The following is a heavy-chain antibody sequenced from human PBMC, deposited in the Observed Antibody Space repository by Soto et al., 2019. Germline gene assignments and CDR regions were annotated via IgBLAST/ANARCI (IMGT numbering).Heavy chain of an antibody. Sequence: TLSLTGTVSGGSMSSYYWSWIGQRPGKGREWIGESYYSGSTNYNPSLRSRGTISVDTSKSQCSVKLVSVTAADTAVYYCASHQRQQQLVLFHPWGQGNLVTVPS. CDR1: GGSMSSYY. V-gene: IGHV4-59*08. J-gene: IGHJ5*02. CDR2: SYYSGST. D-gene: IGHD6-13*01. CDR3: ASHQRQQQLVLFHP.